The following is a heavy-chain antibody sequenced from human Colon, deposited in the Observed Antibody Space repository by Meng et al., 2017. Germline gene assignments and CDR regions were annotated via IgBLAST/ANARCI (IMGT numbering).Heavy chain of an antibody. CDR2: VFHTGGT. J-gene: IGHJ4*02. V-gene: IGHV4-4*02. D-gene: IGHD3-16*01. CDR3: ARGGDWGFDY. CDR1: GASITTGIW. Sequence: QVHLQESGPGLVKPSETLSLPCAVSGASITTGIWWNWVRQAPGKGLEWIGDVFHTGGTSYNPSLESRLTISVDRSKNQFYLNLRSVTAADTATYYCARGGDWGFDYWGPGTLVTVSS.